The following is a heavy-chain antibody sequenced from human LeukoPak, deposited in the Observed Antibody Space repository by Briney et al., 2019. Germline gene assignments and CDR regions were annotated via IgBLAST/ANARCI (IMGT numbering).Heavy chain of an antibody. CDR2: ISHDGINT. CDR3: ARDGPGASIVESSWWFDL. Sequence: GGSLRLSCAASGFTFRSYGMHWVRQAPGKGLEWLAVISHDGINTHSVDPVKGRFTISRDNFKNTLYLDMSSLTVEDTARYYCARDGPGASIVESSWWFDLWGQGTLVTVSS. CDR1: GFTFRSYG. D-gene: IGHD6-13*01. V-gene: IGHV3-30*03. J-gene: IGHJ5*02.